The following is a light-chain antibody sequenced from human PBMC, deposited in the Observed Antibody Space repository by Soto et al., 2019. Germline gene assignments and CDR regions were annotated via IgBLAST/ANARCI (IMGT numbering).Light chain of an antibody. Sequence: DIQMTQSPSSLSASVGDRVTITCRASQSINSCLNWYQQKPGKAPEVLIYSVSSLHSGVPARFSGSGSGTDFTLTISSLQPEDFAIYYCQQSYRRPLTFGGGTKVE. CDR3: QQSYRRPLT. V-gene: IGKV1-39*01. CDR2: SVS. CDR1: QSINSC. J-gene: IGKJ4*01.